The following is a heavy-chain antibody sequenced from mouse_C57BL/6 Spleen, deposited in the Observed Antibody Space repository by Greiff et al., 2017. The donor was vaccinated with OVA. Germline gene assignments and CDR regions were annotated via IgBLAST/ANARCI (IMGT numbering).Heavy chain of an antibody. CDR1: GFSLTSYG. D-gene: IGHD2-4*01. J-gene: IGHJ3*01. Sequence: VKLMESGPGLVQPSQSLSITCTVSGFSLTSYGVHWVRQSPGKGLEWLGVIWSGGSTDYNAAFISRLSISKDNSKSQVFFKMNRRQADDTAIYYCARRDYDYDEGAWLAYWGQGTLVTVSA. CDR3: ARRDYDYDEGAWLAY. V-gene: IGHV2-2*01. CDR2: IWSGGST.